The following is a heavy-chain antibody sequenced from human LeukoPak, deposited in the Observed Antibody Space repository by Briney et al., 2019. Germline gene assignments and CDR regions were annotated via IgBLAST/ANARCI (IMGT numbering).Heavy chain of an antibody. Sequence: GGSLRLSCAASGLSISNFWMHWVRQAPGKGLEWVAIVDKNGNEIKYVDSVKGRFTLSRDNAKNSVYLQMNSLRTEDTALYYCVTDGDKWNDFEYWGQGTLVTVSS. CDR2: VDKNGNEI. V-gene: IGHV3-7*01. J-gene: IGHJ4*02. D-gene: IGHD1-1*01. CDR1: GLSISNFW. CDR3: VTDGDKWNDFEY.